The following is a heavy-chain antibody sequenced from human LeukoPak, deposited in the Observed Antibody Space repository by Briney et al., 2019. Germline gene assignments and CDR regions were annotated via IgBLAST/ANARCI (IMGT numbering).Heavy chain of an antibody. D-gene: IGHD3-10*01. CDR2: ISGSGGTT. CDR3: ARGAYGSGSYGDNWFDP. V-gene: IGHV3-23*01. CDR1: GFTFNTYD. J-gene: IGHJ5*02. Sequence: GGSLRLSCAASGFTFNTYDMNWVRQAPGKGLEWVSSISGSGGTTYSADSVKGRFTISRDNTKNTLYLQMNSLRAEDTAVYYCARGAYGSGSYGDNWFDPWGQGTLVTVSS.